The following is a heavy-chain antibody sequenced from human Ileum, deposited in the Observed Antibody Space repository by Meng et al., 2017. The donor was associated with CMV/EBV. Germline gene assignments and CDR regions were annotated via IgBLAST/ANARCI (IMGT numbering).Heavy chain of an antibody. CDR1: GFTFSSYW. J-gene: IGHJ4*02. V-gene: IGHV3-7*01. D-gene: IGHD1-1*01. CDR2: IREDGSQK. CDR3: AKRHVYKKRIDY. Sequence: GGSLRLSCTVSGFTFSSYWMSWVRQAPGKGLEWVATIREDGSQKEYVDSVKGRFTIARDNAKNSLYLRVDSLRVEDTAVYYCAKRHVYKKRIDYWGQGTLVTVSS.